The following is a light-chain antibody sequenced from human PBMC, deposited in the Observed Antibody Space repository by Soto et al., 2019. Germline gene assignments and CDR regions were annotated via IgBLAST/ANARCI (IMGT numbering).Light chain of an antibody. CDR2: EVN. V-gene: IGLV2-23*02. J-gene: IGLJ3*02. CDR3: CSYAGSSWV. Sequence: QSVLTQPASVSGSPGQSITISCTGTSSDVGTHNLVSWYQQHPGKAPKLMIYEVNKRPSGVSNRFSGSKSGNTASLTISELQAEDEADYYCCSYAGSSWVFGGGTKLTVL. CDR1: SSDVGTHNL.